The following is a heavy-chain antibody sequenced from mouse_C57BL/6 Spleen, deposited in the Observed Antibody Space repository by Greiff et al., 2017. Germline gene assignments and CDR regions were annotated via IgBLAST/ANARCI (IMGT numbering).Heavy chain of an antibody. Sequence: QVQLKQSGPGLVQPSQSLSITCTVSGFSLTSYGVHWVRQSPGKGLEWLGVIWRGGSTDYNAAFISRLSISKDNSKSQVFFKMNSLQAEDTAIYYCARIADYDESRVWFAYWGQGTLVTVSA. D-gene: IGHD2-4*01. CDR1: GFSLTSYG. CDR3: ARIADYDESRVWFAY. CDR2: IWRGGST. V-gene: IGHV2-2*01. J-gene: IGHJ3*01.